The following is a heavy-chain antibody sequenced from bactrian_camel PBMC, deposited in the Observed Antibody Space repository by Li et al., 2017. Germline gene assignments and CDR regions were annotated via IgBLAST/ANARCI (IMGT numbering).Heavy chain of an antibody. CDR3: AAQYCRGTGGSTLLHVPGFFFY. Sequence: HVQLVESGGGSVQAGGSLILSCAAGRHTYKRNCMGWFRQRPGKDREGLAVLWIGGATTTYADSVKGRFTISKDNAKNILYLQMNSLKPEDTAIYYCAAQYCRGTGGSTLLHVPGFFFYWGQGTQVTVS. CDR1: RHTYKRNC. J-gene: IGHJ4*01. V-gene: IGHV3S1*01. D-gene: IGHD2*01. CDR2: LWIGGATT.